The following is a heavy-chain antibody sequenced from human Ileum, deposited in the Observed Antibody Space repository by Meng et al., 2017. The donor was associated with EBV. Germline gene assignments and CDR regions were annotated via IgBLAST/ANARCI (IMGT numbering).Heavy chain of an antibody. CDR2: ISAYNGNT. Sequence: QAQLVQSGGEVKKPXXSVSVSCKASGYTFTNYGITWVRQAPGQGLEWMGWISAYNGNTNYAQTLQGRVTMTTDTSSSTAYMELGSLRSDDTAVYYCARVEVGITSGDYWGQGTLVTVSS. V-gene: IGHV1-18*01. CDR1: GYTFTNYG. D-gene: IGHD1-26*01. J-gene: IGHJ4*02. CDR3: ARVEVGITSGDY.